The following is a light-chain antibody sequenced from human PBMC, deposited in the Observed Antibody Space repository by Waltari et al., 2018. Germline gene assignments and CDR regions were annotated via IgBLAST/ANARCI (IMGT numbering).Light chain of an antibody. CDR1: ELPKQY. Sequence: SYELTQPPSVSVSPGQTAKITCSGDELPKQYAYWYQQRQGQAPVLVIYKDTERPSGIPERISGSSSGKTFTLTISGVQAEDEADYYCHSTHSNYWVFGGGTKLTVL. J-gene: IGLJ3*02. CDR2: KDT. V-gene: IGLV3-25*03. CDR3: HSTHSNYWV.